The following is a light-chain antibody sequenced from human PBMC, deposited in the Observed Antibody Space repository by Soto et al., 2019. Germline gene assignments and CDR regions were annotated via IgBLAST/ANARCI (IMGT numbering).Light chain of an antibody. CDR3: MQPLQTPWT. CDR1: ETLLHSNGYNY. CDR2: LGS. J-gene: IGKJ1*01. V-gene: IGKV2-28*01. Sequence: VMTQSPLFLPVTPGEPASISCRSSETLLHSNGYNYLDWYLQKPGQSPQLLINLGSNRASGVPDRVTGSGSGTNFTLKISRVEAEDVGVYYCMQPLQTPWTFGQGTKVEIK.